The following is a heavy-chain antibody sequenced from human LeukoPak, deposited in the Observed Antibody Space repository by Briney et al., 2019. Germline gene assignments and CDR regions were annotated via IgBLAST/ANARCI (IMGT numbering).Heavy chain of an antibody. D-gene: IGHD3-22*01. CDR3: ARLTYSFTGSGYHYFDH. Sequence: SETLSLTCAVSGFSISSGYYWGWLRQPPGEGLVWIGSVFRDGSAFYNPSLKSRVSLSVDTSTMKFSLRLTSVTAADTAVYYCARLTYSFTGSGYHYFDHWGQGALVSVSS. J-gene: IGHJ4*02. CDR2: VFRDGSA. V-gene: IGHV4-38-2*01. CDR1: GFSISSGYY.